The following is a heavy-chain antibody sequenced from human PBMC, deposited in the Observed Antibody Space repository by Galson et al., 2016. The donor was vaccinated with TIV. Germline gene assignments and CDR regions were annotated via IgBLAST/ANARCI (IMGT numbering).Heavy chain of an antibody. J-gene: IGHJ4*02. D-gene: IGHD2-2*01. CDR3: TTDLGYCLTTSCSLSLDY. V-gene: IGHV3-15*01. CDR2: IKSKSDGATT. CDR1: GFTFSNAW. Sequence: SLRLSCAASGFTFSNAWMTWVRQAPGRGLEWVGRIKSKSDGATTAYAAPVKGRFSISRDDSKETVYLQMNNLKTEDTALYFCTTDLGYCLTTSCSLSLDYWGQGTLVTVSS.